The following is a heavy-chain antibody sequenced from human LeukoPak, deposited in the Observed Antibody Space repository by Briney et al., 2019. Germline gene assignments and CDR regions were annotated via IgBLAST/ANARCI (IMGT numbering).Heavy chain of an antibody. V-gene: IGHV3-30-3*01. D-gene: IGHD4-17*01. Sequence: GRSLRLSYAASGFTFSSYAMHWVRQAPGKGLEWVAVISYDGSNKYYADSVKGRFTISRDNSKNTLYLQMNSLRAEDTAVYYCARGDDYGDPRLYYYGMDVWGQGTTVTVSS. CDR1: GFTFSSYA. CDR3: ARGDDYGDPRLYYYGMDV. J-gene: IGHJ6*02. CDR2: ISYDGSNK.